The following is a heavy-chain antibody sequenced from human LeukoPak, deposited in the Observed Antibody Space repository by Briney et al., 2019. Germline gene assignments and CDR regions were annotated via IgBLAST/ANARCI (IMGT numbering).Heavy chain of an antibody. CDR2: ISYDGSNK. V-gene: IGHV3-30-3*01. CDR3: ATSKSGRVGAPNFDY. D-gene: IGHD1-26*01. Sequence: GGSLRLSCAASGFTFSSYAMHWVRQAPGKGLEWVAVISYDGSNKYYADSVKGRFTISRDNSKNTLYLQMNSLRAEDTAVYYCATSKSGRVGAPNFDYWGQGTLVTVSS. J-gene: IGHJ4*02. CDR1: GFTFSSYA.